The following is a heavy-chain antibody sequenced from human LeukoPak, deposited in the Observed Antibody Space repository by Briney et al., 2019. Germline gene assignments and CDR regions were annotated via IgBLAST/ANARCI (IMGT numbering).Heavy chain of an antibody. J-gene: IGHJ4*02. CDR2: INPNSGGT. Sequence: ASVKVSRKASGYTFTGYYMHWVRQAPGQGLEWMGWINPNSGGTNYAQKFQGWVTMTRDTSISTAYMELSRLRSDDTAVYYCARALPAEVGATQLVDYWGQGTLVTVSS. CDR1: GYTFTGYY. V-gene: IGHV1-2*04. CDR3: ARALPAEVGATQLVDY. D-gene: IGHD1-26*01.